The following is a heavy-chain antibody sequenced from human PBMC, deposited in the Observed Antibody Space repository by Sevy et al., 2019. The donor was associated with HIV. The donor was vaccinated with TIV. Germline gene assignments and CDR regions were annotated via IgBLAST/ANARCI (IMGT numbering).Heavy chain of an antibody. V-gene: IGHV3-11*01. Sequence: GGSLRLTCAASGFIFSDYYMSLIRQAPGKGPEWVSYISGSGNTIYYTDSVKGRFTISRDNAKDSLYLQMNSLRAEDTAVYYCARAGGSWALRYWVQGSLVTVSS. D-gene: IGHD1-26*01. CDR2: ISGSGNTI. CDR1: GFIFSDYY. CDR3: ARAGGSWALRY. J-gene: IGHJ4*02.